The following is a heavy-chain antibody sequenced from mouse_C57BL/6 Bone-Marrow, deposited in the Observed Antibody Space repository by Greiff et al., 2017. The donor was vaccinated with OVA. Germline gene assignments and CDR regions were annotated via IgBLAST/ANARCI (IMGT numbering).Heavy chain of an antibody. J-gene: IGHJ2*01. CDR3: AREADLLLRFFDY. CDR2: IYPGDGDT. V-gene: IGHV1-82*01. D-gene: IGHD1-1*01. Sequence: QVQLKQSGPELVKPGASVKISCKASGYAFSSSWMNWVKQRPGKGLEWIGRIYPGDGDTNYNGKFKGKATLTADKSSSTAYMQLSSLTSEDSAVYFCAREADLLLRFFDYWGQGTTLTVSS. CDR1: GYAFSSSW.